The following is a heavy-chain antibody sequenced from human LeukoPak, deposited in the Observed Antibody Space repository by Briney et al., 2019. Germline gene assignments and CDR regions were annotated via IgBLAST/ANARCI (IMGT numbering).Heavy chain of an antibody. CDR1: GGSISSRIYY. CDR3: ARGLIAAAGSYYMDV. V-gene: IGHV4-39*07. Sequence: SETLSLTCTVSGGSISSRIYYWGWIRQPPGKGLEWIGSIYYSGSTYYNPSLKSRVTISVDTSKNQFSLKLSSVTAADTAVYYCARGLIAAAGSYYMDVWGKGTTVTVSS. CDR2: IYYSGST. J-gene: IGHJ6*03. D-gene: IGHD6-13*01.